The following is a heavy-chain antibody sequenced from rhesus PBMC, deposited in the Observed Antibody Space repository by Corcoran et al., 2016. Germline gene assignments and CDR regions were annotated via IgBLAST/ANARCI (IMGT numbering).Heavy chain of an antibody. CDR3: ARDWYWGDFNRFDV. V-gene: IGHV4-57*02. Sequence: QLQLQESGPGLVKPSETLSLTCAVSGGSISSSNWWSWIRQPSGKGLEWIGRISGSGGAPTDNPSLKSRVTISKATSKNQFSLKLSAVTAADTAVYYCARDWYWGDFNRFDVWGPGVLVTVSS. CDR1: GGSISSSNW. J-gene: IGHJ5-1*01. CDR2: ISGSGGAP. D-gene: IGHD3-34*01.